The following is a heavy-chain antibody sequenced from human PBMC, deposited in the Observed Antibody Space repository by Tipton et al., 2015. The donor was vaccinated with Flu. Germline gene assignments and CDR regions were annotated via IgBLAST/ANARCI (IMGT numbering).Heavy chain of an antibody. CDR3: ARAVSYDFWSAPSYYYYYGMDV. D-gene: IGHD3-3*01. CDR2: IYHSGST. V-gene: IGHV4-30-2*01. CDR1: GGSISSGGYS. Sequence: TLSLTCAVSGGSISSGGYSWSWIRQPPGKGLEWIGYIYHSGSTHYNPSLKSRVTISVDRSKNQFSLKLSSVTAADTAVYYCARAVSYDFWSAPSYYYYYGMDVWGQGTTVTVSS. J-gene: IGHJ6*02.